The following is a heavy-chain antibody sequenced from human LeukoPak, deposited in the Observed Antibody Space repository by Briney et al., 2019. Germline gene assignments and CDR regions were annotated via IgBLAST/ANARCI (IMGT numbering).Heavy chain of an antibody. J-gene: IGHJ6*03. D-gene: IGHD3-10*01. Sequence: GGSLRLSCAASGFTFSSYAMSWVRQAPGKGLEWVSAISGSGGSTYYADSVKGRFTISRDNSKNTLYLQMNSLRAEDTAVYYCAKGGAVSSKSITMVRGTRRYYYYMDVWGKGTTVTISS. V-gene: IGHV3-23*01. CDR2: ISGSGGST. CDR1: GFTFSSYA. CDR3: AKGGAVSSKSITMVRGTRRYYYYMDV.